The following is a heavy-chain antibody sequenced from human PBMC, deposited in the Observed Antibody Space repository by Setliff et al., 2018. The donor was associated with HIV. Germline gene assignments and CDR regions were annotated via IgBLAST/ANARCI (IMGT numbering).Heavy chain of an antibody. CDR1: GGTFSSYA. J-gene: IGHJ5*02. V-gene: IGHV1-69*06. CDR2: VIPISGTA. Sequence: RASVKVSCKASGGTFSSYAISWVRQAPGQGLEWMGGVIPISGTANYAEPFVGRVTITADKSTSTTYMEVSSLRSEDTAVYYCARERPGDHYESTGYQLADWFDPWGQGTLVTVSS. D-gene: IGHD3-22*01. CDR3: ARERPGDHYESTGYQLADWFDP.